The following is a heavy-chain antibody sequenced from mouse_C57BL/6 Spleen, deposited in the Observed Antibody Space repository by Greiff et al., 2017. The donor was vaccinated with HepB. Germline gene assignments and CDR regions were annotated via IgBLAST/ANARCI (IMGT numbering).Heavy chain of an antibody. D-gene: IGHD2-4*01. Sequence: QVQLQQSGAELMKPGASVKLSCKATGYTFTGYWIEWVKQRPGHGLEWIGEILPGSGSTNYNEKFKGKATFTADTSSNTAYMQLSSLTTEDSAIYYCARKSVYDYDDGAWGAYWGQGTLVTVSA. CDR3: ARKSVYDYDDGAWGAY. CDR1: GYTFTGYW. CDR2: ILPGSGST. J-gene: IGHJ3*01. V-gene: IGHV1-9*01.